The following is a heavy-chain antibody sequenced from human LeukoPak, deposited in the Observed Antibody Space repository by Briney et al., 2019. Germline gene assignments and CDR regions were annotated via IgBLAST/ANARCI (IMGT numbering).Heavy chain of an antibody. Sequence: SETLSLTCTVSGGSISSYYWSWIRQPPGKGLEWIGYIYYSGSTNYNPSLKSRVTISVDTSKNQFSLKLSSVTAADTAVYYCAREGYSSSWGAFYYYYYMDVWGKGTTVTVSS. CDR3: AREGYSSSWGAFYYYYYMDV. J-gene: IGHJ6*03. V-gene: IGHV4-59*12. CDR1: GGSISSYY. D-gene: IGHD6-13*01. CDR2: IYYSGST.